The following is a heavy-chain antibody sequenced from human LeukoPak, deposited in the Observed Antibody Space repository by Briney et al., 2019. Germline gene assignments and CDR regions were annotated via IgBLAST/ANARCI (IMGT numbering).Heavy chain of an antibody. CDR1: GFTFSDDY. V-gene: IGHV3-11*01. CDR3: AKDGGLWVSAHWGDS. CDR2: ISNSGDSV. D-gene: IGHD7-27*01. Sequence: GGSLRLSCAASGFTFSDDYMSWIRQAPGKGLEWISYISNSGDSVYYADSVKGRFTISRDNAKNSLYLQMNSLRAEDTAVYYCAKDGGLWVSAHWGDSWGRGTLVTVSS. J-gene: IGHJ4*02.